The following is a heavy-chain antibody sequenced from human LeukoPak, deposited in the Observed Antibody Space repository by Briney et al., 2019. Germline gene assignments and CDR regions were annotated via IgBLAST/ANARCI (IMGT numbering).Heavy chain of an antibody. J-gene: IGHJ4*02. CDR3: ARDSYDYGDYGNSFDY. Sequence: GGSLRLSCAASGFTVSSNYMSWVRQAPGKGLEWVSVIYSGGSTYYADSVKGRFTISRDNSKNTLYLQMNSLRPEDTAVYYCARDSYDYGDYGNSFDYWGQGTLVTVSS. V-gene: IGHV3-53*05. CDR1: GFTVSSNY. D-gene: IGHD4-17*01. CDR2: IYSGGST.